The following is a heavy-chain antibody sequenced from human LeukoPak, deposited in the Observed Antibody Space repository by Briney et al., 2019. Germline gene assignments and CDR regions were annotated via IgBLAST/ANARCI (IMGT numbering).Heavy chain of an antibody. CDR3: AGGYGDYENYFDY. Sequence: PSETLSLTCAVSGGSISSGGYSWSWIRQPPGKGLEWIGYIYHSGSTYYNPPLKSRVTISVDRSKNQFSLKLSSVTAADTAVYYCAGGYGDYENYFDYWGQGTLVTVSS. J-gene: IGHJ4*02. D-gene: IGHD4-17*01. CDR1: GGSISSGGYS. CDR2: IYHSGST. V-gene: IGHV4-30-2*01.